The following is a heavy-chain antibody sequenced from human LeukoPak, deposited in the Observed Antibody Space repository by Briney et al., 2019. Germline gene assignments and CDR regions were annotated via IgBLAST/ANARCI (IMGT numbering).Heavy chain of an antibody. D-gene: IGHD5-18*01. J-gene: IGHJ3*02. V-gene: IGHV1-24*01. CDR3: AIGDHTANTRSGAFDI. CDR1: GYTLTELS. CDR2: FDPEDGET. Sequence: ASVKVSCKVSGYTLTELSMHWVRQAPGKGLEWMGGFDPEDGETIYAQKFQGRVTMTEDTSTDTAYMELSSLRSEDTAVYYCAIGDHTANTRSGAFDIWGQGTMVTVSS.